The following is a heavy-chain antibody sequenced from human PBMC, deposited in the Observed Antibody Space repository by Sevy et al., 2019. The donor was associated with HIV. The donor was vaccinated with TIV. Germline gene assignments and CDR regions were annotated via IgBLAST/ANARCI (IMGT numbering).Heavy chain of an antibody. Sequence: GSLRLSCAASGFTFSSYGMHWVRQAPGKGLEWVAVIWYDGSNKYYADSVKGRFTISRDNSKNTLYLQMNSLRAEDTAVYYCARDLDYGDKYYFDYWGQGTLLTVSS. CDR1: GFTFSSYG. CDR3: ARDLDYGDKYYFDY. D-gene: IGHD4-17*01. J-gene: IGHJ4*02. V-gene: IGHV3-33*01. CDR2: IWYDGSNK.